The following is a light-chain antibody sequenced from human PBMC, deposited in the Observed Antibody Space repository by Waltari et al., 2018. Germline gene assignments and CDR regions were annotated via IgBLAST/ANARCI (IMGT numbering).Light chain of an antibody. CDR3: QEYNTWLRWS. CDR2: GAS. Sequence: EIVMTQSPATLSVSPGERATLSCRARQSVSSNLAWYPQKPGQAPRLLIFGASIRATGIPARFSGSGSGTEFTLTISSLQSEDFAVYYCQEYNTWLRWSFGQGTKVEIK. CDR1: QSVSSN. J-gene: IGKJ1*01. V-gene: IGKV3D-15*01.